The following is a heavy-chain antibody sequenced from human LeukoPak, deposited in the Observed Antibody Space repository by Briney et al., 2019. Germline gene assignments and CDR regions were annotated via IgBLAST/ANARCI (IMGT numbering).Heavy chain of an antibody. D-gene: IGHD6-13*01. CDR2: IRYDGSHK. V-gene: IGHV3-30*02. Sequence: SGGSLRLSCAASGFTFSSYAMHWVRQAPGKGLEWVASIRYDGSHKYYVDSVKGRFTISRDNSKNTLYLQMNSLRAEDTAVYYCAKVEAAADYWGQGTLVTVSS. CDR3: AKVEAAADY. CDR1: GFTFSSYA. J-gene: IGHJ4*02.